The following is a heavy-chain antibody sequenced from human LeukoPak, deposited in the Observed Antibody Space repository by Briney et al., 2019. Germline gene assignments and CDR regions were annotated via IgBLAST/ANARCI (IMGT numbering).Heavy chain of an antibody. CDR2: IYPGDSDT. J-gene: IGHJ5*02. CDR3: ARGLYSSGYKLLRSNWFDP. D-gene: IGHD6-19*01. Sequence: GESLKISCKGSGYSFTSYWISWVRQMPGKGLEWMGIIYPGDSDTRYSPSFQGQVTISADKSISTAYLQWSSLKASDTAMYYCARGLYSSGYKLLRSNWFDPWGQGTLVTVSS. CDR1: GYSFTSYW. V-gene: IGHV5-51*01.